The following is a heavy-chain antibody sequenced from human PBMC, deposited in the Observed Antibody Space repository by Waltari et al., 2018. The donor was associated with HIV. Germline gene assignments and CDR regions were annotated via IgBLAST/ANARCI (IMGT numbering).Heavy chain of an antibody. Sequence: QLQLQESGPGLVKPSETLSLTCTVSGGSISSSNYYWGWLRQPPGKGLEWIGSIYYSGCPYYNPSLRSRVTISIDTSKNKFSRKLSSVTAADTAVYYCARHRRNDIGDYWGQGTLVTVSS. D-gene: IGHD3-9*01. CDR2: IYYSGCP. V-gene: IGHV4-39*01. CDR3: ARHRRNDIGDY. CDR1: GGSISSSNYY. J-gene: IGHJ4*02.